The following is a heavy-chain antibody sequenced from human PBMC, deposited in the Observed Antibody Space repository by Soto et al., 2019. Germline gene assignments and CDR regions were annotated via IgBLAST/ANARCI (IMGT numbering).Heavy chain of an antibody. CDR1: GFGFNGYD. D-gene: IGHD5-12*01. Sequence: GSLRLSCAASGFGFNGYDMHWVRQAPGKNLEWVAAISTAGDTYYLGSVKGRFTISREDAKNSLSLQMNSLRVGDTAVYYCAGGGDRLDGMDVWGQGTTVTVSS. J-gene: IGHJ6*02. CDR3: AGGGDRLDGMDV. CDR2: ISTAGDT. V-gene: IGHV3-13*01.